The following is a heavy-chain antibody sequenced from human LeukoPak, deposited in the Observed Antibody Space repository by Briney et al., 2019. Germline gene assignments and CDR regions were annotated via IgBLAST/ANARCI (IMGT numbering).Heavy chain of an antibody. Sequence: PSETLSLTCTVSGGSISSSSYYWGWIRQPPGKGLEWIGSIYYSGSTHYNPSLKSRVTMSVDTSKNQFSLKLSSVTAADTAVYYCARSSSGWYWFDPWGQGTLVTVSS. CDR3: ARSSSGWYWFDP. CDR1: GGSISSSSYY. D-gene: IGHD6-19*01. J-gene: IGHJ5*02. CDR2: IYYSGST. V-gene: IGHV4-39*07.